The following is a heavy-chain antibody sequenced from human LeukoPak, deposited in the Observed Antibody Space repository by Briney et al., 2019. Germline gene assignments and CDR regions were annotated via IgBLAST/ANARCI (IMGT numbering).Heavy chain of an antibody. CDR3: ARCERRAYWFDP. CDR1: GGSISSGGYY. J-gene: IGHJ5*02. Sequence: SETLSLTCTVSGGSISSGGYYWSWIRQHPGKGLEWIGYIYYSGSTYYNPSLKSRVTISVDTSKNQFSLKLSSVTAADTAVYYCARCERRAYWFDPWGQGTLVTVSS. V-gene: IGHV4-31*03. CDR2: IYYSGST.